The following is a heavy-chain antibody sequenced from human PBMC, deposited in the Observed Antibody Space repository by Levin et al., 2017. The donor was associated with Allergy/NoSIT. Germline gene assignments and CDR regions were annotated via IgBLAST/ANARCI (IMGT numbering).Heavy chain of an antibody. D-gene: IGHD4-17*01. CDR3: AWEVDYGDYRVDY. J-gene: IGHJ4*02. CDR2: ISSDNSYI. V-gene: IGHV3-21*01. CDR1: GFTFSNYA. Sequence: GESLKISCAASGFTFSNYAMNWVRQAPGKGLEWVSSISSDNSYIHYADSVKGRFTISRDNAKNSLYLEMNSLRAEDTAVYYCAWEVDYGDYRVDYWGQGTLVTVSS.